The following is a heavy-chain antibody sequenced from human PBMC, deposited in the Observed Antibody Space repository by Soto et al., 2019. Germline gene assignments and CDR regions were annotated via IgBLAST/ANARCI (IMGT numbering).Heavy chain of an antibody. CDR1: GYTFSGFY. D-gene: IGHD6-19*01. CDR2: INPNSGGT. J-gene: IGHJ4*02. V-gene: IGHV1-2*02. CDR3: ASAAVTGTAGLDF. Sequence: ASVKVSCKASGYTFSGFYMHWVRQAPGQGLEWMGWINPNSGGTKSAEKFQGRVTMTRDTSISTAYMELSRLTSGDTAVYYCASAAVTGTAGLDFWGQGTQVTVSS.